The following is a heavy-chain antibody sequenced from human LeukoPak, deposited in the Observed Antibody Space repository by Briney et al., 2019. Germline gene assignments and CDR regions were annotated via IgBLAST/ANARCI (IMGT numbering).Heavy chain of an antibody. Sequence: PGGSLRLSCAASGFTVSSNYVSWVRQAPGKGPEWVANIKQDESEKYYVDSVKGRFTISRDNAKNSLYLQMNSLRAEDTAVYYCARDKIVGPTNFDNWGQGTLVTVSS. J-gene: IGHJ4*02. CDR2: IKQDESEK. V-gene: IGHV3-7*03. CDR3: ARDKIVGPTNFDN. CDR1: GFTVSSNY. D-gene: IGHD1-26*01.